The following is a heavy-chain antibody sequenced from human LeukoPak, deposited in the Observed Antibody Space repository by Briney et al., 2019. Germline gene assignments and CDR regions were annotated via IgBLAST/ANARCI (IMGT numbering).Heavy chain of an antibody. V-gene: IGHV3-23*01. J-gene: IGHJ4*02. CDR2: ISGSGGNT. D-gene: IGHD2-2*01. Sequence: GGSLRLSCAASGFNFSNYAMSWVRQAPGKGLEWVSAISGSGGNTYSADSVKGRFAISRDHSRNTLYLQMNSLRADDTAVYYCTSRDIVVVPAAGQYYFDYWGQGTLVTVSS. CDR1: GFNFSNYA. CDR3: TSRDIVVVPAAGQYYFDY.